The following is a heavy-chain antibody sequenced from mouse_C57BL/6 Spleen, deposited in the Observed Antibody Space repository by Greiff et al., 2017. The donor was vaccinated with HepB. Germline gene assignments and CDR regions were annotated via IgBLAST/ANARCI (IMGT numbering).Heavy chain of an antibody. D-gene: IGHD2-2*01. V-gene: IGHV1-4*01. J-gene: IGHJ4*01. CDR1: GYTFTSYT. CDR2: INPSSGYT. Sequence: VMLVESGAELARPGASVKMSCKASGYTFTSYTMHWVKQRPGQGLEWIGYINPSSGYTKYNQKFKDKATLTADKSSSTAYMQLSSLTSEDSAVYYCARGLRDGYALYYYAMDYWGQGTSVTVSS. CDR3: ARGLRDGYALYYYAMDY.